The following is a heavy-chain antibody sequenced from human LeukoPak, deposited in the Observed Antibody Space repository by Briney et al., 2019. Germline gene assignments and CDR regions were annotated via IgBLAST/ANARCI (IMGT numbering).Heavy chain of an antibody. Sequence: GGSLRLSCAASGFTVSSNYVSWVRQAPGKGLEWVSVIYSGGSTYYADSVKGRFTISRDNSKNTLYLQMNSLRAEDTAVYYCARGQLPGHFDIWGQGTMVTVSS. CDR2: IYSGGST. D-gene: IGHD2-2*01. CDR3: ARGQLPGHFDI. CDR1: GFTVSSNY. V-gene: IGHV3-53*01. J-gene: IGHJ3*02.